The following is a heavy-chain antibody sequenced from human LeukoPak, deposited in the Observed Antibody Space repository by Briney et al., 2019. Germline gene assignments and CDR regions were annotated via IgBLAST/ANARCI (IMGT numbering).Heavy chain of an antibody. CDR1: RFAFHNYA. Sequence: PGGSLRLSCAASRFAFHNYAMTWIRQAPERGLEWVSSISVDGGDIKYTDSAKGRFTISRDNSKGTLYLQMDSLRVEDTAVYYCGKDSNGNFIGAFDFWGQGTMVTVSS. V-gene: IGHV3-23*01. CDR2: ISVDGGDI. D-gene: IGHD4-23*01. CDR3: GKDSNGNFIGAFDF. J-gene: IGHJ3*01.